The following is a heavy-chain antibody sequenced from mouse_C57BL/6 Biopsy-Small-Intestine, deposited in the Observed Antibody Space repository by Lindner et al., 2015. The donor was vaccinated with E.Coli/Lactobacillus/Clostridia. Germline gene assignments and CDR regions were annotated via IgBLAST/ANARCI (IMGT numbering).Heavy chain of an antibody. D-gene: IGHD2-4*01. CDR2: IYPGDGDI. CDR3: ARSYYDTLDY. J-gene: IGHJ2*01. Sequence: VQLQESGPELVKPGASVKISCKASGYAFSSSWMNWVSQRPGKGLEWIGWIYPGDGDINYNVKFKGKATLTADISSSTAYMQLNSLTSEDSAVYFCARSYYDTLDYWGQGATLTVSS. V-gene: IGHV1-82*01. CDR1: GYAFSSSW.